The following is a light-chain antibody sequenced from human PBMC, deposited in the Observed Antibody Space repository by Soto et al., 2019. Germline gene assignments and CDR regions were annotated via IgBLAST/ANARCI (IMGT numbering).Light chain of an antibody. Sequence: EIVLTQSPDTLSLSPGERATLSCRTSQSISSSLVTWHQQKPGQPPRPLIHGASSRATGIPDRFSGRGSGTEFTLTISRLEPEDFAVYYCQLYDGSLFTFGPGTKVDIK. CDR2: GAS. CDR1: QSISSSL. CDR3: QLYDGSLFT. V-gene: IGKV3-20*01. J-gene: IGKJ3*01.